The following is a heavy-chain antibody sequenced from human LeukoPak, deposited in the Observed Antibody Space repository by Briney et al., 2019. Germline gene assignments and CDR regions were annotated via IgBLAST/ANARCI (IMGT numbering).Heavy chain of an antibody. CDR1: GGSISSYY. D-gene: IGHD6-6*01. CDR3: ARTYSTSLVFDY. Sequence: SETLSLTCTVSGGSISSYYWNWIRQPPGKGLEWIGYFSYSGSTDHNPSLKGRGTISGDTSKNQFSLKLSSVTAADTAFYYCARTYSTSLVFDYWGQGILVTVSS. CDR2: FSYSGST. V-gene: IGHV4-59*01. J-gene: IGHJ4*02.